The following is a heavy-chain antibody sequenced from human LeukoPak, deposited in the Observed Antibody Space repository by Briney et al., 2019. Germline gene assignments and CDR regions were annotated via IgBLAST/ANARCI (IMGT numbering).Heavy chain of an antibody. CDR1: GFTFSDSA. CDR2: IRIKANTYAT. Sequence: GGSLRLSCAASGFTFSDSAMHWVRQASGKGLEWVCRIRIKANTYATAYAASVKGRFTISRDNAKNTVYLQMNSLRAEDTAVYYCTRFLFYYDSSGYYDYFDYWGQGTLVTVSS. J-gene: IGHJ4*02. CDR3: TRFLFYYDSSGYYDYFDY. V-gene: IGHV3-73*01. D-gene: IGHD3-22*01.